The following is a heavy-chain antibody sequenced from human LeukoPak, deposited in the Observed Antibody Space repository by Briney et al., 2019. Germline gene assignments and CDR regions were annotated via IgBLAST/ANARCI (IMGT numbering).Heavy chain of an antibody. CDR3: AREQTPYSSSDPADY. CDR2: ISYDGSNK. J-gene: IGHJ4*02. V-gene: IGHV3-30-3*01. CDR1: GFTFSSYA. D-gene: IGHD6-6*01. Sequence: GGSLRLSCAASGFTFSSYAMPWVRQAPGKGLEWVAVISYDGSNKYYADSVKGRFTISRDNSKNTLYLQMNSLRAEDTAVYYCAREQTPYSSSDPADYWGQGTLVTVSS.